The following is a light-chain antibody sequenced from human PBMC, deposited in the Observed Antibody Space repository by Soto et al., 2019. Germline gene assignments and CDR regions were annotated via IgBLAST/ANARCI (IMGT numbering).Light chain of an antibody. CDR3: LTYNSPPKT. CDR1: QGIGNY. J-gene: IGKJ1*01. V-gene: IGKV1-27*01. Sequence: DIQMTQSPSSLPASVGDRVTITCRASQGIGNYLAWYQRTPGKVPKLLIYAASTLQSGVPSRFSGSGSGTEFTLTINSLQPDDVATSYCLTYNSPPKTFGQGTKVEIK. CDR2: AAS.